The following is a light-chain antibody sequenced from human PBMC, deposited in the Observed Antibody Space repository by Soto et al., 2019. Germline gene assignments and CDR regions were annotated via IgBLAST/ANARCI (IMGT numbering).Light chain of an antibody. CDR3: QQSNSIPYT. V-gene: IGKV1-39*01. CDR1: KSISKF. J-gene: IGKJ2*01. CDR2: AAY. Sequence: DIQMTQSPSSLSASVGDRVAITCRAAKSISKFLNWYQQKPGTAPKLLIYAAYRLQSDVPSRFSGSGSGTAFTLTINSLQPEDVATYYCQQSNSIPYTFGQGTKLEI.